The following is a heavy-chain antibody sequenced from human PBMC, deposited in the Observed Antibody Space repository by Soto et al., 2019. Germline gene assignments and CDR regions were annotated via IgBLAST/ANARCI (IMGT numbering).Heavy chain of an antibody. D-gene: IGHD3-16*02. CDR2: ISAYNGST. CDR3: ARDTQSHDYIWGSYRPDAFDI. Sequence: ASVKVSCKASGYTFTSYGISWVRQAPGQGLEWMGWISAYNGSTNYAQKFQGRVTMTTDTSTSTAYMELRSLRSDDTAVYYCARDTQSHDYIWGSYRPDAFDIWGQGTMVTVSS. V-gene: IGHV1-18*01. J-gene: IGHJ3*02. CDR1: GYTFTSYG.